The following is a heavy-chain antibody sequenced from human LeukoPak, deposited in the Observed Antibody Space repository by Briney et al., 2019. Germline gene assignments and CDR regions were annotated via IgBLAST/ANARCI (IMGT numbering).Heavy chain of an antibody. D-gene: IGHD4-17*01. V-gene: IGHV3-21*01. Sequence: GGSLRLSCAASGFTFSSYSMNWVRQAPGKGLEWVSSISSSSSYIYYADSVKGRFTISRDNAKNSLYLQMNSLRAEDTAVYYCARDSTVTTSATWGYWGQGTLVTVSS. CDR1: GFTFSSYS. CDR2: ISSSSSYI. J-gene: IGHJ4*02. CDR3: ARDSTVTTSATWGY.